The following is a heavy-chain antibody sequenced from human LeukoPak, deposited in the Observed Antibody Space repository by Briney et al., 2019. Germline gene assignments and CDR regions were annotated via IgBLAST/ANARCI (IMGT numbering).Heavy chain of an antibody. D-gene: IGHD2-15*01. V-gene: IGHV4-39*01. CDR1: GGSISSSSHY. CDR3: ARRCCSGGVWYFFDY. Sequence: SETLSLTCTVSGGSISSSSHYWGRIRQPPGKGLEWIGIIYYSGSTYYNPSLKSRVTISVDTSKNQFSLTVTSVTAADTAVYYCARRCCSGGVWYFFDYWGQGTLVTVSS. J-gene: IGHJ4*02. CDR2: IYYSGST.